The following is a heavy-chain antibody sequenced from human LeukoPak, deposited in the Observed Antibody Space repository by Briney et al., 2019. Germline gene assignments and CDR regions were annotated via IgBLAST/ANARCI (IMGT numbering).Heavy chain of an antibody. CDR2: ISGSGVST. J-gene: IGHJ4*02. CDR1: GFRFSSYA. D-gene: IGHD1-7*01. Sequence: PGGSLRLACAASGFRFSSYAMSWVRQAPGKGLEWVSAISGSGVSTYYADSVKGRFTVSRDNSKNTLYLQMCSLRAEDTAVYYCAKDERNWNYNLASQTYDWGQGTLVTVSS. CDR3: AKDERNWNYNLASQTYD. V-gene: IGHV3-23*01.